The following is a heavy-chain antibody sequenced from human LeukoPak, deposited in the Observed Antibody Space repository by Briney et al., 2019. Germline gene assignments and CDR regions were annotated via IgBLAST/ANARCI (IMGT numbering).Heavy chain of an antibody. V-gene: IGHV7-4-1*02. CDR2: INTNTGNP. D-gene: IGHD3-3*01. CDR3: ARGPPGFWSGYYYFDY. J-gene: IGHJ4*02. CDR1: GYTFTSYA. Sequence: ASVKVSCKASGYTFTSYAMNWVRQAPGQGLEWMGWINTNTGNPTYAQGFTGRFVFSLDTSVSTAYLQISSLKAEDTAVYYCARGPPGFWSGYYYFDYWGQGTLVTVSS.